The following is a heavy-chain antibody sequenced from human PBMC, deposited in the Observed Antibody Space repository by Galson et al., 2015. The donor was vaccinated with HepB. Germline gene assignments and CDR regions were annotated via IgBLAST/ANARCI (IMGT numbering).Heavy chain of an antibody. Sequence: SLRLSCAASGFTFSSYAMHWVRLAPGKGLEWVAVISYDESNKYYADSVKGRFTISRDNSKNTLYLQMNSLRAEDTAVYYCARTDCSGGSCYLRDYYYGMDVWGQGTTVTVSS. V-gene: IGHV3-30-3*01. CDR3: ARTDCSGGSCYLRDYYYGMDV. CDR1: GFTFSSYA. CDR2: ISYDESNK. J-gene: IGHJ6*02. D-gene: IGHD2-15*01.